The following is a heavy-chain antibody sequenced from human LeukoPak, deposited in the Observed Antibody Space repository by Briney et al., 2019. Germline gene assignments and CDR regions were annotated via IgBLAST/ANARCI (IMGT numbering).Heavy chain of an antibody. J-gene: IGHJ3*02. D-gene: IGHD3-3*01. Sequence: SETLSLTCTVSGGSISSYYWSWIRQPPGKGLEWIGYIYYSGSTNYNPSLKSRVTMSVDTSKNQFSLKLSSVTAADTAVYYCARDRYEWLTPDGAFDIWGQGTMVTVSS. V-gene: IGHV4-59*12. CDR2: IYYSGST. CDR1: GGSISSYY. CDR3: ARDRYEWLTPDGAFDI.